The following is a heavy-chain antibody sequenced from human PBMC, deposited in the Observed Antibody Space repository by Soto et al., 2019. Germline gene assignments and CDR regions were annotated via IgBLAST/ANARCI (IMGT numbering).Heavy chain of an antibody. J-gene: IGHJ6*02. CDR3: AKDVHGLQKVSGGMDV. D-gene: IGHD4-4*01. Sequence: TGGSLGLYCAASGCTFSSYGMHWVRQAPDKGLEWVAVISYDGSNKYYADSVKGRFTISRDNSKNTLYLQMNSLRAEDTAVYYCAKDVHGLQKVSGGMDVWGQGT. V-gene: IGHV3-30*18. CDR1: GCTFSSYG. CDR2: ISYDGSNK.